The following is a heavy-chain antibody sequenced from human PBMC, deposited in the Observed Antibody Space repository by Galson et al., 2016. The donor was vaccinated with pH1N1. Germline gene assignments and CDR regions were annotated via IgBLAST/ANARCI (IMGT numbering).Heavy chain of an antibody. Sequence: QSGAEVKKPGESLKISCKGSGYSFTSYWIGWARQMPGKGLEWMGIIYPDDSDTRYSPSFQGQVTISADKSTSTAYLQWSSLKASDTAIYYCARYAVTYYYDSSGYPDWYFDLWGRGTLVTVSS. V-gene: IGHV5-51*03. J-gene: IGHJ2*01. CDR3: ARYAVTYYYDSSGYPDWYFDL. CDR2: IYPDDSDT. D-gene: IGHD3-22*01. CDR1: GYSFTSYW.